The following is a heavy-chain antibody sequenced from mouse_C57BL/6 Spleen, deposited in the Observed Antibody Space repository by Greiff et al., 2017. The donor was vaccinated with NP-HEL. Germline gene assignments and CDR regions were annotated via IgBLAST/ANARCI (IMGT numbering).Heavy chain of an antibody. D-gene: IGHD2-4*01. J-gene: IGHJ3*01. CDR3: ARRNDYDGGSFAY. V-gene: IGHV5-6*02. CDR1: GFTFSSYG. Sequence: EVKVEESGGDLVKPGGSLKLSCAASGFTFSSYGMSWVRQTPDKRLEWVATISSGGSYTYYPDSVKGRFTISRNNAKNTLYLQMSSLKSEDKAMYYCARRNDYDGGSFAYWGQGTLVTVSA. CDR2: ISSGGSYT.